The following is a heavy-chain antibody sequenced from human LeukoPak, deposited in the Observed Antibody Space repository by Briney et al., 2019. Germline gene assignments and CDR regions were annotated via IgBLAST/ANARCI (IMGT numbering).Heavy chain of an antibody. J-gene: IGHJ4*02. CDR3: ARVRTTVTYYFDY. D-gene: IGHD4-17*01. Sequence: GGSLRLSCAASGFTFSSYGMSWVRQAPGKGLEWVANIKQDGSEKYYVDSVKGRFTISRDSAKNSLYLQMNSLRAEDTAVYYCARVRTTVTYYFDYWGQGTLVTVSS. CDR2: IKQDGSEK. CDR1: GFTFSSYG. V-gene: IGHV3-7*01.